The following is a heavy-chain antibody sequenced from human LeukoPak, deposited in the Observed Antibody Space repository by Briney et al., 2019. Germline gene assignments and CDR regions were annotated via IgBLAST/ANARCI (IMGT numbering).Heavy chain of an antibody. V-gene: IGHV3-30*18. D-gene: IGHD3-10*01. CDR2: ISYDGSNK. CDR1: GFTFSSYG. J-gene: IGHJ4*02. Sequence: ERSLRLSCAASGFTFSSYGMHWVRQAPGKGLEWVAVISYDGSNKYYADSVKGRFTISRDNSKNTLYLQMNSLRAEDTAVYYCAKDVDSGSFDYRGQGTLVTVSS. CDR3: AKDVDSGSFDY.